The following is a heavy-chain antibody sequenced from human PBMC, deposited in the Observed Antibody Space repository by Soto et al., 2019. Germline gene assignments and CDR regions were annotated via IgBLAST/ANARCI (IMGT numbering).Heavy chain of an antibody. D-gene: IGHD4-17*01. J-gene: IGHJ4*02. CDR2: IYYSRTT. Sequence: SETLSLTCSVSGDSISTYYWSWIRQPPGKGLEWIGYIYYSRTTNYSPSLKSQVTFSVDASKNQFSLKLSSVTAADTAVYYCARIYGDYVIDYWGQGTPVTVSS. V-gene: IGHV4-59*08. CDR3: ARIYGDYVIDY. CDR1: GDSISTYY.